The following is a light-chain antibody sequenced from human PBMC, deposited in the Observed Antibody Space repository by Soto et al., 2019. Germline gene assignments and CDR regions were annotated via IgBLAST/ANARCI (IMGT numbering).Light chain of an antibody. CDR3: QQRSTWPWT. J-gene: IGKJ1*01. CDR1: QSVSIY. V-gene: IGKV3-11*01. Sequence: EIVLTQSPATLSLSPGERATLSCRASQSVSIYFAWYQQKPGQAPRLLIYDASNRATGIPARFSGSGSGTDFTLTIGSLQPEDFAVYYCQQRSTWPWTVGQGTKVDIK. CDR2: DAS.